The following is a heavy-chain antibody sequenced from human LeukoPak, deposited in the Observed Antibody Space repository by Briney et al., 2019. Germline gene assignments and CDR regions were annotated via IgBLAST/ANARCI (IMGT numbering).Heavy chain of an antibody. CDR1: GGSISSGDYY. J-gene: IGHJ5*02. CDR2: IYYSGST. Sequence: SQTLPLTCTVSGGSISSGDYYWSWIRQPPGTGLEWIGYIYYSGSTYYNPSLKSRVTISVDTSKNQFSLKLSSVTAADTAVYYCARAFGYYDFWSGYYFRWFDPWGQGTLVTVSS. CDR3: ARAFGYYDFWSGYYFRWFDP. D-gene: IGHD3-3*01. V-gene: IGHV4-30-4*01.